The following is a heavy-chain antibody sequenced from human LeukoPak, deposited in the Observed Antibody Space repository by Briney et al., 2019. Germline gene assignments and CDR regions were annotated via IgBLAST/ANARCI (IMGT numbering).Heavy chain of an antibody. CDR3: ARHTTGRYSAVDY. V-gene: IGHV4-39*01. Sequence: SETLSLTCTVSGGSISSSSYYWGWIRQPPGKGLEWIGSIYYSGSTYYNPSLKSRVTISVDTSKNQFSLKLSSVTAADTAVYYCARHTTGRYSAVDYWGQGTLVTVSS. CDR1: GGSISSSSYY. D-gene: IGHD1-26*01. J-gene: IGHJ4*02. CDR2: IYYSGST.